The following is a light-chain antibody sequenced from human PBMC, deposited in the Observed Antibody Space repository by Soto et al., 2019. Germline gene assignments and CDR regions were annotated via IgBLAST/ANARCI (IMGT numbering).Light chain of an antibody. V-gene: IGKV3-20*01. CDR1: QSVSSTY. CDR2: SAS. CDR3: QQYGSPPYT. Sequence: EIVLTQSPGTLSLSPGERAILSCSARQSVSSTYLAWYQHKPGQAPRLLIYSASSRATGLPDRFSGSGSGTEFILTISSLEPEDFAVYYCQQYGSPPYTFGQGTKLEIK. J-gene: IGKJ2*01.